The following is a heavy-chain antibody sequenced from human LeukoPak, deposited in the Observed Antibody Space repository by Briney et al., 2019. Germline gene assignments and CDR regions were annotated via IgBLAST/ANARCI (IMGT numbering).Heavy chain of an antibody. CDR2: INHSGST. J-gene: IGHJ4*02. D-gene: IGHD6-13*01. CDR3: ASGRAAAGVSGADY. CDR1: GGSFSGYY. V-gene: IGHV4-34*01. Sequence: SETLSLTCAVYGGSFSGYYWSWISQPPGEGLEWIVEINHSGSTNYNPPLKSRVTISVDTSKNQFSLKLSSVTAADTAVYYCASGRAAAGVSGADYWGQGTLVTVSS.